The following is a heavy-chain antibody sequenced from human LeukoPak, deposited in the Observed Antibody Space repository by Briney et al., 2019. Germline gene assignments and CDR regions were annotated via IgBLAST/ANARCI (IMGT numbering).Heavy chain of an antibody. CDR1: GFTFSSYA. CDR2: ISYDGSNK. Sequence: GGSLRLSCAASGFTFSSYAMHWVRQAPGKGLEWVAVISYDGSNKCYADSVKGRFTISRDNSKNTLYLQMNSLRAEDTAVYYCARASITGTTFSYFDYWGQGTLVTVSS. CDR3: ARASITGTTFSYFDY. D-gene: IGHD1-7*01. V-gene: IGHV3-30-3*01. J-gene: IGHJ4*02.